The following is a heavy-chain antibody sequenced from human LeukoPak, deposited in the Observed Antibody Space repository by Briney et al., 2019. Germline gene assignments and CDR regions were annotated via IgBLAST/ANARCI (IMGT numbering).Heavy chain of an antibody. CDR3: ARDLVALGYLDP. D-gene: IGHD2-8*02. CDR1: GGSIRSYY. Sequence: PSETLSLTCAVSGGSIRSYYWSWTRQPPGKGLEWIGYIYNSGNTNYNPSLKRRVTISVDTSNNQISLKLRSVTAADTAVYYCARDLVALGYLDPWGQGTLVTVSS. CDR2: IYNSGNT. J-gene: IGHJ5*02. V-gene: IGHV4-59*01.